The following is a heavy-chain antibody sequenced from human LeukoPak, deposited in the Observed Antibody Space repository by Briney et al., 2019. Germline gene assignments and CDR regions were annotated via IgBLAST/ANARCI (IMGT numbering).Heavy chain of an antibody. J-gene: IGHJ4*02. Sequence: GGSLRLSCAASGFTFSSYWMHWVRQAPGKGLVWVSRINSDGSSTSYADSVKGRFTISRDNAKNTLYLQMNSLRAEDTAVYYCAREGQRRQKRGGDLPPGYWGQGTLSPSPQ. CDR3: AREGQRRQKRGGDLPPGY. D-gene: IGHD3-16*01. CDR1: GFTFSSYW. V-gene: IGHV3-74*01. CDR2: INSDGSST.